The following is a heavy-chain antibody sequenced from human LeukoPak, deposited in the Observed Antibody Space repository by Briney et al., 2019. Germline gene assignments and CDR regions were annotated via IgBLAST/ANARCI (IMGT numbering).Heavy chain of an antibody. J-gene: IGHJ6*02. CDR3: ARYCSSSTCQGSSYYFGMDV. CDR2: ISGSGYTT. V-gene: IGHV3-23*01. Sequence: GGSLRLSCAASGFSFSTYAMNWVRQGPGKGLEWVATISGSGYTTYYADSVKGRFTISRDNSKNTLFLQMDGLRAEDTAVFFCARYCSSSTCQGSSYYFGMDVWGQGTTVTVSS. CDR1: GFSFSTYA. D-gene: IGHD2-2*01.